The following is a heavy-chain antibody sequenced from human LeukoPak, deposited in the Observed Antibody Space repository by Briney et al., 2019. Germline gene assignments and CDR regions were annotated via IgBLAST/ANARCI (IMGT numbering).Heavy chain of an antibody. Sequence: PGGSLRLSCAASGFTFSSHAMSWVRQAPGEGLEWVSAVSGSGDNTYYADSVKGRFTISRDNSKNTLYLHMSSLRAEVTAVYYCACTAYYYYYLDVWGKGTTVTVSS. CDR1: GFTFSSHA. CDR2: VSGSGDNT. D-gene: IGHD5-18*01. V-gene: IGHV3-23*01. J-gene: IGHJ6*03. CDR3: ACTAYYYYYLDV.